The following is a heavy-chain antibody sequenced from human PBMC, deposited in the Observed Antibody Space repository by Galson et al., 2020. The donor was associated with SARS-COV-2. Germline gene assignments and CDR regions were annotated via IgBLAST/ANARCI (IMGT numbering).Heavy chain of an antibody. D-gene: IGHD5-12*01. CDR2: VSGSGGRT. CDR3: AKDSQWLREYYYGMDV. J-gene: IGHJ6*02. Sequence: TGGSLRLSCTASGFTFSRYAMSWVRQAPGKGLQWVSGVSGSGGRTYSADSVKGRFTISRDNSKNTVYLQLNSLRAEDTAVYYCAKDSQWLREYYYGMDVWGQGTTVTVSS. V-gene: IGHV3-23*01. CDR1: GFTFSRYA.